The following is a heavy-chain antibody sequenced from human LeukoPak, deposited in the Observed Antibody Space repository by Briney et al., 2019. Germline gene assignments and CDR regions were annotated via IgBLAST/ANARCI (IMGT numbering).Heavy chain of an antibody. Sequence: GGSLRLFCAASGFTFSSYSMNWVRQAPGKVLEWVSYIISSSSTIYYADSVKGRFTISRDNAKNSLYLQMNSLRAEDTAVYYCASGLGSSGTFDYWGQGTLVTVSS. V-gene: IGHV3-48*04. D-gene: IGHD6-19*01. CDR2: IISSSSTI. CDR1: GFTFSSYS. CDR3: ASGLGSSGTFDY. J-gene: IGHJ4*02.